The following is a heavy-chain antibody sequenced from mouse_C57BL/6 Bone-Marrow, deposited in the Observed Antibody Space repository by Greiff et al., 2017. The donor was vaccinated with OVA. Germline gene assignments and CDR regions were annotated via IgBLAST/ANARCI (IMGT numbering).Heavy chain of an antibody. J-gene: IGHJ2*01. CDR1: GYTFTNYW. V-gene: IGHV1-63*01. Sequence: QVQLKQSGAELVRPGTSVKMSCKASGYTFTNYWIGWAKQRPGHGLEWIGDIYPGGGYPNYNEKFKGKATLTADKSSSTAYMQFSSLTSEDSAIYYCARGGTYYFDDWGQGTTLTVSS. CDR3: ARGGTYYFDD. D-gene: IGHD3-3*01. CDR2: IYPGGGYP.